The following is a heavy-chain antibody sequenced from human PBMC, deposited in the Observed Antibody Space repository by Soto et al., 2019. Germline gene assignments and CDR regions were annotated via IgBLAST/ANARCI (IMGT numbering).Heavy chain of an antibody. CDR3: ARERAAVAGTSALYDY. D-gene: IGHD6-19*01. CDR2: TIPIFGTA. J-gene: IGHJ4*02. CDR1: GGTFSSYA. V-gene: IGHV1-69*13. Sequence: SVKVSCKASGGTFSSYAISWVRQAPGQGLEWMGGTIPIFGTANYAQKFQGRVTITADESTSTAYMELSSLRSEDTAVYYCARERAAVAGTSALYDYWGQGTLVTVSS.